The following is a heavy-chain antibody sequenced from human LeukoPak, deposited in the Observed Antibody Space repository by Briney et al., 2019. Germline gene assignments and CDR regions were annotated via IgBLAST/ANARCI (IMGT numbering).Heavy chain of an antibody. CDR1: GFSVSNNY. CDR2: ISDGGGT. D-gene: IGHD3-10*01. V-gene: IGHV3-66*01. Sequence: GGSLRLSCAAYGFSVSNNYMTWVRQAPGKGLEWVSVISDGGGTFYADSVKGRFTISRDNFKNTLYLQMNSLRVDDTAVYYCARAFQYGSGTHPFSLWGQGTLVTVSS. J-gene: IGHJ4*02. CDR3: ARAFQYGSGTHPFSL.